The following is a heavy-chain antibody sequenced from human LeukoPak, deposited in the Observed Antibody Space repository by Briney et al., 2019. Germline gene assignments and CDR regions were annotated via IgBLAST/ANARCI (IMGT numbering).Heavy chain of an antibody. V-gene: IGHV3-21*01. CDR2: ISSSSSYI. J-gene: IGHJ5*02. Sequence: PGGPLRLSCAASGFTFSSYSMNWVRQAPGKGLEWVSSISSSSSYIYYADSVKGRFTISRDNAKNSLYLQMNSLRAEDTAVYYCARAASGFSSSRNWFDPWGQGTLVTVSS. D-gene: IGHD6-13*01. CDR3: ARAASGFSSSRNWFDP. CDR1: GFTFSSYS.